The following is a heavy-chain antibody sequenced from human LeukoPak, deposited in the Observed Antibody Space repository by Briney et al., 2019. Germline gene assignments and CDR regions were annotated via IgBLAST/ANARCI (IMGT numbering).Heavy chain of an antibody. V-gene: IGHV4-34*01. CDR2: INHSGST. Sequence: PSETLSLTGAVYGGSFSGYYWSWIRQPPGKGLEWIGEINHSGSTNYNPSLKSQVTISVDTSKNQFSLKLSSVTAADTAVYYCARGRRSSRANWFDPWGQGTLVTVSS. J-gene: IGHJ5*02. CDR3: ARGRRSSRANWFDP. D-gene: IGHD6-13*01. CDR1: GGSFSGYY.